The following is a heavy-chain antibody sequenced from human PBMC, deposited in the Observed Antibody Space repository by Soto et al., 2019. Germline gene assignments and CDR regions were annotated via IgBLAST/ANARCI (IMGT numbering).Heavy chain of an antibody. J-gene: IGHJ6*02. CDR1: GGSISDFY. CDR2: VYYTGST. V-gene: IGHV4-59*01. CDR3: ARGGGYDFRSSQAPPMDV. D-gene: IGHD3-3*01. Sequence: QVQLQESGPGLVKPSETLSLRCNVSGGSISDFYWRWIRQSPGKRLEWVGYVYYTGSTNYNPALKRRVTISLDTSKNQSSLKVRSVTAADTAVYYCARGGGYDFRSSQAPPMDVGGQGTTVTVSS.